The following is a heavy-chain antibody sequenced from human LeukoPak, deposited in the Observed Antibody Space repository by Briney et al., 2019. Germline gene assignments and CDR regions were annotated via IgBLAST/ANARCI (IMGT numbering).Heavy chain of an antibody. CDR3: ARARSGSYYYYYGMDV. V-gene: IGHV4-34*01. CDR1: GGSFSGYY. CDR2: INHSGST. J-gene: IGHJ6*02. D-gene: IGHD1-26*01. Sequence: PSETLSLTCAVYGGSFSGYYWSWIRQPPGKGLEWIGEINHSGSTNYNPSLKSRVTISVDTSKNQFSLKLSSVTAAGTAVYYCARARSGSYYYYYGMDVWGQGTMVTVSS.